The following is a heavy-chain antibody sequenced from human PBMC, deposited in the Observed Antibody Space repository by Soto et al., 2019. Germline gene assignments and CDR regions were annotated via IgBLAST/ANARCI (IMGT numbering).Heavy chain of an antibody. CDR1: GYTFTSYY. D-gene: IGHD6-19*01. CDR2: INPSGGST. V-gene: IGHV1-46*01. Sequence: QVQLVQSGAEVKKPGASVKVSCKASGYTFTSYYMHWVRQAPGQGLEWMGIINPSGGSTSYAQKFQGRVTXXRXTXTSTVYMELSSLRSEDTAVYYCARAGAVAGTGTLCYWGQGTLVTVSS. CDR3: ARAGAVAGTGTLCY. J-gene: IGHJ4*02.